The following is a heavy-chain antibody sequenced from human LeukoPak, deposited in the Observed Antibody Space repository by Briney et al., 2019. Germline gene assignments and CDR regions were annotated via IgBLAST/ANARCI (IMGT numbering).Heavy chain of an antibody. J-gene: IGHJ5*02. V-gene: IGHV3-7*01. Sequence: GGPLRLSCAASGFTFSSYWMSWVRQAPGKGLEWVANIREYGSEKYYVDSVRGRFTISRDNAKNSLYLQMNSLRAEDTAVYSCARGADGVSSNSRGWFDPWGQGTLVTVSS. CDR3: ARGADGVSSNSRGWFDP. CDR2: IREYGSEK. D-gene: IGHD2-15*01. CDR1: GFTFSSYW.